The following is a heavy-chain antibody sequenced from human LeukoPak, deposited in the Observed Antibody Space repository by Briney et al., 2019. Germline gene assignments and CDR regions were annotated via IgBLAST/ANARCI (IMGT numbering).Heavy chain of an antibody. Sequence: ASVKVSCKASGYTFTSCDINWVRQATGQGLEWMGWMNPNSGNTGYAQKFQGRVTMTRNTSISTAYMELSRLRSDDTAVYYCARDWDSGENWFDPWGQGTLVTVSS. CDR1: GYTFTSCD. J-gene: IGHJ5*02. V-gene: IGHV1-8*01. CDR3: ARDWDSGENWFDP. D-gene: IGHD3-10*01. CDR2: MNPNSGNT.